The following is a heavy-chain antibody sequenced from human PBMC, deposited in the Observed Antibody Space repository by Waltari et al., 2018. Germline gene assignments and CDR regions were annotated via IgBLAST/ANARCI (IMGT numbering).Heavy chain of an antibody. CDR2: IFPGYSDT. Sequence: EVQLVQSGAEVRKPGESLKISCMGSGYRFASYWIGWVRQMPGKGLEWMGIIFPGYSDTRYSPSFQGHVTISADTSNSTAYLQVTNLKASDTAMYYCSRHPLVWVASTQNAFDVWGQGTMVTVSS. CDR3: SRHPLVWVASTQNAFDV. V-gene: IGHV5-51*03. D-gene: IGHD3-16*01. J-gene: IGHJ3*01. CDR1: GYRFASYW.